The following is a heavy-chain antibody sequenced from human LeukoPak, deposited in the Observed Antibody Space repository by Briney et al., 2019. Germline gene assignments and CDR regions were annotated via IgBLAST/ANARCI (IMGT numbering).Heavy chain of an antibody. V-gene: IGHV3-21*01. CDR1: GFTFSSYS. J-gene: IGHJ4*02. D-gene: IGHD2-15*01. Sequence: GGSLRLSCAASGFTFSSYSMNWVRQAPGKGLEWVSSISSSGSYIYYADSLKGRFTISRDNAKNSLYLQMNSLRAEDTAVYYCARGIYRSGGSCYSGHIDYWGQGTLVTVSS. CDR2: ISSSGSYI. CDR3: ARGIYRSGGSCYSGHIDY.